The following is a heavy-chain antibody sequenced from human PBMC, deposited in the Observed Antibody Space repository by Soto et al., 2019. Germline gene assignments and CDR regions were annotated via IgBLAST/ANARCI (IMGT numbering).Heavy chain of an antibody. CDR3: AKDLPWSYDFWSGYRGFGYYYGMDV. Sequence: QVQLVESGGGVVQPGRSLRLSCAASGFTFSSYGMHWVRQAPGKGLEWVAVISYDGSNKYYADSVKGRFTISRDNSKNTLYLQMNSLRAEDTAVYYCAKDLPWSYDFWSGYRGFGYYYGMDVWGQGTTVTVSS. D-gene: IGHD3-3*01. CDR1: GFTFSSYG. J-gene: IGHJ6*02. V-gene: IGHV3-30*18. CDR2: ISYDGSNK.